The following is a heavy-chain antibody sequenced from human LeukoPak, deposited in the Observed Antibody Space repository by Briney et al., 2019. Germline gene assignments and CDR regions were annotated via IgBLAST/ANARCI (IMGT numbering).Heavy chain of an antibody. V-gene: IGHV4-61*01. Sequence: SETLSLTCTVSGGSVSSGSYYWSWIRQPSGKGLEWIGYIYYSGSTNYNPSLKSRVTISVDTSKNQFSLKLSSVTAADTAVYYCARERSCSSTSCYAVDIWGQGTMVTVSS. D-gene: IGHD2-2*01. CDR3: ARERSCSSTSCYAVDI. CDR1: GGSVSSGSYY. J-gene: IGHJ3*02. CDR2: IYYSGST.